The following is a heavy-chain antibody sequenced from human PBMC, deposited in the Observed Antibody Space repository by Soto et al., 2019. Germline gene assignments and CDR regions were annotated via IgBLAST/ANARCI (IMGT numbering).Heavy chain of an antibody. CDR3: ARDRTVYSSSSPASDYYGMDV. V-gene: IGHV1-3*01. CDR1: GYTFTSYA. D-gene: IGHD6-6*01. Sequence: WASVKVSCKASGYTFTSYAMHWVRQAPGQRLEWMGWINAGNGNTKYSQKFQGRVTITRDTSASTAYMELSSLRSEDTAVYYCARDRTVYSSSSPASDYYGMDVWGQGTTVTDS. CDR2: INAGNGNT. J-gene: IGHJ6*02.